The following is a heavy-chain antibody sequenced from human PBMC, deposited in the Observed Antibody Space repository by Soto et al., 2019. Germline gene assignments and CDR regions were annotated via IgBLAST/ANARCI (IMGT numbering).Heavy chain of an antibody. V-gene: IGHV4-59*01. CDR3: ARDMSGGSSWYEFDS. CDR2: VYHTGTT. Sequence: SETLSLTCTVSGDSIRSSYWSWVRQAPGRGLEWIGYVYHTGTTNSKPSLKSRVTISADTSKNLFSLKLMSVAPADTAVYFCARDMSGGSSWYEFDSWGPGTLVTVSS. CDR1: GDSIRSSY. J-gene: IGHJ4*02. D-gene: IGHD6-13*01.